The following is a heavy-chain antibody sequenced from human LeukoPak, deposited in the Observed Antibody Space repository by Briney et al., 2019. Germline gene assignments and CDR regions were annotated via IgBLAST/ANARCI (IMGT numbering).Heavy chain of an antibody. Sequence: GESLRLSCAAPEFIVSSSHISWVRQAPGKGLEWVSVIYTGGNTYYADSVKGRFTVSRDNSKNTLYLRMNSLRAEDTAMYYCARVYTYGFDYWGPGTLVTVSS. CDR1: EFIVSSSH. J-gene: IGHJ4*02. V-gene: IGHV3-53*01. CDR2: IYTGGNT. CDR3: ARVYTYGFDY. D-gene: IGHD5-18*01.